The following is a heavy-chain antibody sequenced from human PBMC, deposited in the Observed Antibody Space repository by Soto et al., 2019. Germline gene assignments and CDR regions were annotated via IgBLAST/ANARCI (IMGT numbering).Heavy chain of an antibody. V-gene: IGHV3-23*01. J-gene: IGHJ4*02. CDR3: AKSGSSSTFDY. CDR1: GFTFSSYA. Sequence: EVQLLESGGGLVQPGASLRLSCAASGFTFSSYAMSWVRQAPGKGLEWVSVISGSDDSTYYADSVKGRFTISRDNSKNTLNLQMNSLRAEDTAVYYCAKSGSSSTFDYWGQGTLVTVSS. D-gene: IGHD6-6*01. CDR2: ISGSDDST.